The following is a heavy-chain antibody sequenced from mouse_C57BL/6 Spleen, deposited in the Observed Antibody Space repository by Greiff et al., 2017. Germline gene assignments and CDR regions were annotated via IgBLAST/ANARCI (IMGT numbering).Heavy chain of an antibody. CDR3: ARGQLKGAMDY. Sequence: DVKLQESGPGLVKPSQSLSLTCSVTGYSITSGYYWNWIRQFPGNKLEWMGYISYDGSNNYNPSLKNRISITRDTSKNQFFLKLNSVTTEDTATYYCARGQLKGAMDYWGQGTSVTVSS. V-gene: IGHV3-6*01. CDR2: ISYDGSN. J-gene: IGHJ4*01. D-gene: IGHD3-2*02. CDR1: GYSITSGYY.